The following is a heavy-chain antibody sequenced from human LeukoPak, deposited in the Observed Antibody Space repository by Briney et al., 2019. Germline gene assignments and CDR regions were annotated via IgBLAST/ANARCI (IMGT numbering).Heavy chain of an antibody. CDR1: GYSFTSYW. CDR2: IYPGGSDT. CDR3: ARSSSHRHVAHGVLRFLEWTPYYFDY. D-gene: IGHD3-3*01. V-gene: IGHV5-51*01. Sequence: GESLKISCKGSGYSFTSYWIGWVRQMPGKGLEWMGIIYPGGSDTRYSPSFQGQVTISADKSISTAYLQWSSLKASDTAMYYCARSSSHRHVAHGVLRFLEWTPYYFDYWGQGTLVTVPS. J-gene: IGHJ4*02.